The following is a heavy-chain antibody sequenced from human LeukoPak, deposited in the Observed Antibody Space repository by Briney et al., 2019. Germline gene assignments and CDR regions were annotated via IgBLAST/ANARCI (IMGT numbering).Heavy chain of an antibody. Sequence: SETLSLTCAVYGGSFSGYYWSWIRQPPGKGLEWIGEINHSGSTNYNPSLKSRVTISVDTSKNQFSLKLSSVTAADTAVYYCARDHLSSGGFDYWGQGTLVTVSS. CDR1: GGSFSGYY. D-gene: IGHD6-19*01. V-gene: IGHV4-34*01. CDR2: INHSGST. CDR3: ARDHLSSGGFDY. J-gene: IGHJ4*02.